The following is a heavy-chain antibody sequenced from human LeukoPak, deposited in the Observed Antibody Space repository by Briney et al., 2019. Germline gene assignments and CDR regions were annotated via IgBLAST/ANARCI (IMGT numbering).Heavy chain of an antibody. Sequence: GGSLRLSCAASGFTFSSYWMHWVRQAPGKGLVWVSRINSDGSSTSYADSVKGRFTISRDNAKNTLYLQMNSLRAEDTAVYYCARTSSRRGCSGYDYYYWGQGTLVTVSS. D-gene: IGHD5-12*01. CDR3: ARTSSRRGCSGYDYYY. CDR1: GFTFSSYW. J-gene: IGHJ4*02. CDR2: INSDGSST. V-gene: IGHV3-74*01.